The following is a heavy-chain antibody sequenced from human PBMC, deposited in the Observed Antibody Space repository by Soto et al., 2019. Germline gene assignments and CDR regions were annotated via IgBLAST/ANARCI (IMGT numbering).Heavy chain of an antibody. CDR2: ISYDGSNK. CDR3: AKAPEMATIGVDY. CDR1: GFTFSSYG. V-gene: IGHV3-30*18. D-gene: IGHD5-12*01. Sequence: QVQLVESGGGVVQPGRSLRLSCAASGFTFSSYGMHWVRQAPGKGLEWVAVISYDGSNKYYADSVKGRFTISRDNSKNTLYLQMTSLRAEDTAVYYCAKAPEMATIGVDYWGQGTLVTVSS. J-gene: IGHJ4*02.